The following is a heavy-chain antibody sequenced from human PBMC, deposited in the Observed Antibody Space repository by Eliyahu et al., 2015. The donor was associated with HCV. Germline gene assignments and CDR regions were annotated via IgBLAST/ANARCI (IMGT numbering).Heavy chain of an antibody. Sequence: EVQLLESGGGLVQPGGSLXLSCAXSGFTFSRXAMGWVRQAPGKGLEWVSAISGSGGSTYYADSVKGRFTISRDNSKNTLYLQMNSLRAEDTAVYYCAKLIPRGSGGSPPYFDYWGQGTLVTVSS. D-gene: IGHD2-15*01. CDR1: GFTFSRXA. J-gene: IGHJ4*02. V-gene: IGHV3-23*01. CDR3: AKLIPRGSGGSPPYFDY. CDR2: ISGSGGST.